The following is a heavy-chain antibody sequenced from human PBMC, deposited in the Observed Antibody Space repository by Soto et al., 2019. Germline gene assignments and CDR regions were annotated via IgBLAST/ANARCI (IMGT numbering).Heavy chain of an antibody. D-gene: IGHD6-19*01. CDR2: IYYSGST. CDR3: ARSRGSGWSFDY. J-gene: IGHJ4*02. CDR1: GGSISTYY. Sequence: SETLSLTCTVSGGSISTYYWSWFRQFSGKGLEWIGYIYYSGSTKYNPSLNSRVTISLGKAKNQFSLKLTSLNTADTAVYYCARSRGSGWSFDYWGQGTLVTVSS. V-gene: IGHV4-59*01.